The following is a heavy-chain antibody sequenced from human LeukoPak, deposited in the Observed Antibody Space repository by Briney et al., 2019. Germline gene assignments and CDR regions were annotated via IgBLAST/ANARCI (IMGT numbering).Heavy chain of an antibody. CDR2: IVVGSGNT. D-gene: IGHD2-15*01. Sequence: GASVKVSCKASRFTFTTSAVQGARQPRAQRLERIRRIVVGSGNTDHAQKFQGRLTITRDISTSTAYMELSSLTSDDTAVYYCAAGWVCSGGSCYYYFDYWGQGTLVTVSS. J-gene: IGHJ4*02. CDR3: AAGWVCSGGSCYYYFDY. CDR1: RFTFTTSA. V-gene: IGHV1-58*01.